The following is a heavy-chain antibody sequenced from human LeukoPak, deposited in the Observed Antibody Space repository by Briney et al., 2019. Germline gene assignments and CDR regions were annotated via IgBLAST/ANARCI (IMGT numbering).Heavy chain of an antibody. CDR3: ARGSGSYSRYGFDV. CDR2: ISGSGGST. CDR1: GFTFSSYA. V-gene: IGHV3-23*01. Sequence: PGGSLRLSCAASGFTFSSYAMSWVRQAPGKGLEWVSAISGSGGSTYYADSVKGRFTISRDDAKGSLYLQMNSLRPEDTAVYYCARGSGSYSRYGFDVWGQGTTVTVSS. J-gene: IGHJ6*02. D-gene: IGHD3-10*01.